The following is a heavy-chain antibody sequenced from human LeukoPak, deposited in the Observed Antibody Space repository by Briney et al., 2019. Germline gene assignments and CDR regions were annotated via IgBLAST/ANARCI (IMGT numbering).Heavy chain of an antibody. J-gene: IGHJ4*02. Sequence: ASVKVSCKASGYTFTGYYIHWVRQAPGQGLEWMGGFDPEDGETIYAQKFQGRVTMTEDTSTDTAYMVLSSLRSEDTAVYYCATGPRGGSYYFGYFDYWGQGTLVTVSS. D-gene: IGHD1-26*01. V-gene: IGHV1-24*01. CDR2: FDPEDGET. CDR1: GYTFTGYY. CDR3: ATGPRGGSYYFGYFDY.